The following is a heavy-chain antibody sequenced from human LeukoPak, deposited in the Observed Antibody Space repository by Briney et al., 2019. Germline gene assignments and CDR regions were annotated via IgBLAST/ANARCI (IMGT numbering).Heavy chain of an antibody. V-gene: IGHV3-21*01. CDR2: ISSSSTYI. CDR1: GFTFSSYS. D-gene: IGHD2-15*01. Sequence: PGGSLRLSCAASGFTFSSYSMNWVRQAPGKGLEWVSSISSSSTYIYYADSVKGRFTISRDNAKNSLYLQMNSLRAEDTAVYYCARESSSGIVVALFDSWGQGTLVTVSS. CDR3: ARESSSGIVVALFDS. J-gene: IGHJ4*02.